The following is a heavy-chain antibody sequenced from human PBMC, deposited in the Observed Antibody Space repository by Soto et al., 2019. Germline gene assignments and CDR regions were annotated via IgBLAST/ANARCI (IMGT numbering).Heavy chain of an antibody. CDR2: ISYDGSNK. J-gene: IGHJ6*02. CDR1: GFTFSSYA. D-gene: IGHD2-15*01. V-gene: IGHV3-30*14. CDR3: ARDRFRGGSCYDSEGYYYYYGMDV. Sequence: QVQLVESGGGVVQPGRSLRLSCAASGFTFSSYAMHWVRQAPGKGLEWVAVISYDGSNKYYADSVKGRFTISRDNSKNTLYLQMNLMRAEYRAEYYGARDRFRGGSCYDSEGYYYYYGMDVWGQGTTVTVSS.